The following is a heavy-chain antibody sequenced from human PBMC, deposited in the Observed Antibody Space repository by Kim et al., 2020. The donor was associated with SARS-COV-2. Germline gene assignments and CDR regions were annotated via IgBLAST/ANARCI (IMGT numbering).Heavy chain of an antibody. CDR2: ISWNSGSI. CDR1: GFTFDDYA. D-gene: IGHD6-13*01. J-gene: IGHJ2*01. V-gene: IGHV3-9*01. Sequence: GGSLRLSCAASGFTFDDYAMHWVRQAPGKGLEWVSGISWNSGSIGSADSVKGRFTISRDNAKNSLYLQMNSLRAEDTALYYCAKDGHGGGSSRNYWYFDLWGRGTLVTVSS. CDR3: AKDGHGGGSSRNYWYFDL.